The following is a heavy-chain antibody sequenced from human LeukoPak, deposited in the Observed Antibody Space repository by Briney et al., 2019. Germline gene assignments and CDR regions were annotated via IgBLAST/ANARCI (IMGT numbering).Heavy chain of an antibody. V-gene: IGHV4-59*01. CDR2: IYYSGST. D-gene: IGHD2-2*02. CDR1: GGSISSYY. Sequence: SETLSLTCTVSGGSISSYYWSWIRQPPGKGLEWFGYIYYSGSTNYNPSLKSRVTISVDTSKNQFSLKLSSVTAADTAVYYCARRARYPDAFDIWGQGTMVTVSS. CDR3: ARRARYPDAFDI. J-gene: IGHJ3*02.